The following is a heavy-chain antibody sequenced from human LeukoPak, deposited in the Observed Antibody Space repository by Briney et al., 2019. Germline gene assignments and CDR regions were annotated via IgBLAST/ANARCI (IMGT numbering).Heavy chain of an antibody. D-gene: IGHD6-13*01. J-gene: IGHJ4*02. CDR2: INHSGST. CDR1: GGSFSGYY. CDR3: ARGLGIAAAGTYKTFDY. Sequence: SETLSLTCAVYGGSFSGYYWSWLRQPPGKGLEWIGEINHSGSTNYNPSLKSRVTISVDTSKNQFSLKLSSVTAADTAVYYCARGLGIAAAGTYKTFDYWGQGTLVTVSS. V-gene: IGHV4-34*01.